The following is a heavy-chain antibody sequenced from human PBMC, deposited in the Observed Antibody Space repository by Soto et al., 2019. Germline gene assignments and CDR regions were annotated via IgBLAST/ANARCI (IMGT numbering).Heavy chain of an antibody. V-gene: IGHV3-30*03. D-gene: IGHD1-26*01. Sequence: GGSLRLSCAASGFTFSSYGMHWVRQAPGKGLEWVAVISYDGSNKYYADSVKGRFTISRDNSKNTLYLQMNSLRAEDTAVYYCTTDAGGIKDPYVDYWGQGTLVTVSS. CDR1: GFTFSSYG. CDR2: ISYDGSNK. J-gene: IGHJ4*02. CDR3: TTDAGGIKDPYVDY.